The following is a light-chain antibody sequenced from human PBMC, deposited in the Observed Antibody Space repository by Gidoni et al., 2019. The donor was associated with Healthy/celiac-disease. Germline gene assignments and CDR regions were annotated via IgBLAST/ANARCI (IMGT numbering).Light chain of an antibody. J-gene: IGLJ1*01. Sequence: QSALTQPPSASGPPGQSVTISCTGTSSDVGGHNYVSWYQQHPGNAPKLMLYEVSKRPSGVPDRFSGSKSGNTASLTVSGLQAEDEADYYCSSYAGSNNYVFGTGTKVTVL. CDR2: EVS. CDR3: SSYAGSNNYV. CDR1: SSDVGGHNY. V-gene: IGLV2-8*01.